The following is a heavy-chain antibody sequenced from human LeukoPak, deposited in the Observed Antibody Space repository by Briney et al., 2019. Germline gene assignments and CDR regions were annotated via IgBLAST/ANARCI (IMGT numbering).Heavy chain of an antibody. D-gene: IGHD3-22*01. CDR2: INPNSGGT. Sequence: ASVKVSCKASGYTFTGYYMHWVRQAPGQGLEWMGWINPNSGGTNYAQKFQGRVTMTRDTSISTAYMELSRLRSDDTAVYYCARAGGILGYYFDYWGQGTLVTVSS. CDR3: ARAGGILGYYFDY. J-gene: IGHJ4*02. CDR1: GYTFTGYY. V-gene: IGHV1-2*02.